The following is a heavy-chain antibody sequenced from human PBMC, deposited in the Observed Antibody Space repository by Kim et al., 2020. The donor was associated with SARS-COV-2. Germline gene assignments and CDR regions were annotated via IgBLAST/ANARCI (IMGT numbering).Heavy chain of an antibody. D-gene: IGHD5-12*01. Sequence: GGSLRLSCVGSGFSFSDFYINWIRQAPGKGLEWVSYISATGRAAYYADSVKGRFTITRDNANNSVHLQMNSLRAEDTAVYFCARDPRLGGGFDDYLSYY. CDR3: ARDPRLGGGFDDYLSYY. V-gene: IGHV3-11*01. J-gene: IGHJ6*03. CDR1: GFSFSDFY. CDR2: ISATGRAA.